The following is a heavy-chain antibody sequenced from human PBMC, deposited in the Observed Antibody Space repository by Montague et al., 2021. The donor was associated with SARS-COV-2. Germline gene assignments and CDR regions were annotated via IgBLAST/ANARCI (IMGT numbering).Heavy chain of an antibody. V-gene: IGHV4-34*01. CDR3: ARGEYSSGWYGHKYYFDY. CDR1: GRSFSGYY. D-gene: IGHD6-19*01. J-gene: IGHJ4*02. Sequence: SETLSLTCAVYGRSFSGYYWSWIRQPPGKGLEWIGEINHGGSTNYNPSXXSRVTISVDTSKNQFSLKLSSVTAADTAVYYCARGEYSSGWYGHKYYFDYWGQGTLVTVSS. CDR2: INHGGST.